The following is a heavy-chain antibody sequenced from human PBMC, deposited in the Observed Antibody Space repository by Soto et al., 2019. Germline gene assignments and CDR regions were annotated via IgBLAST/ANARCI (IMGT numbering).Heavy chain of an antibody. V-gene: IGHV4-30-4*01. CDR2: IYYSGST. CDR3: ARAVRGSYYDY. Sequence: QVQLQESGPGLVKPSQTLSLTCTVSGGSISSGDYYWSWIRQPPGKGLEWIGYIYYSGSTYYNPSLKXRXTXSLXTSKNQFSLKLSSVTAADTAVYYCARAVRGSYYDYWGQGTLVTVSS. CDR1: GGSISSGDYY. D-gene: IGHD1-26*01. J-gene: IGHJ4*02.